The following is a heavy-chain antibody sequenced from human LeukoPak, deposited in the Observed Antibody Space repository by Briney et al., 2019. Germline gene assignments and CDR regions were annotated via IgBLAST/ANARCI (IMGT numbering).Heavy chain of an antibody. CDR3: ARAYYESSAYRHAVYFDY. CDR2: FDPEDGET. Sequence: ASVKVSCKVSGYTLTELSMHWVRQAPGKGLEWMGGFDPEDGETIYAQKFQGRVTMTEDTSTDTAYMELSSLRSEDTAVYYCARAYYESSAYRHAVYFDYWGQGILVTVSS. V-gene: IGHV1-24*01. J-gene: IGHJ4*02. CDR1: GYTLTELS. D-gene: IGHD3-22*01.